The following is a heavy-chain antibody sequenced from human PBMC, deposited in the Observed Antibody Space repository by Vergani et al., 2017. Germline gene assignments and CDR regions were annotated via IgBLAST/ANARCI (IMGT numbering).Heavy chain of an antibody. V-gene: IGHV3-49*03. D-gene: IGHD3-10*01. Sequence: EVQLVESGGGLVQPGRSLRLSCLTSGFTFGDYDMSWFRQAPGKGLEWVGFIRSNAYGGTTEYAASVKDRCTISRDDSKSIAYLQINRLKTEDTAVYYCTTKWSYHPYWGQGTLVTVSS. J-gene: IGHJ4*02. CDR2: IRSNAYGGTT. CDR1: GFTFGDYD. CDR3: TTKWSYHPY.